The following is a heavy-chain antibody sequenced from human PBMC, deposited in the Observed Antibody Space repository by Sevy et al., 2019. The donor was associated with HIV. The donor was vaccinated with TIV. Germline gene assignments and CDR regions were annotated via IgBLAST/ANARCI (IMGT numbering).Heavy chain of an antibody. D-gene: IGHD2-21*02. J-gene: IGHJ4*02. CDR1: GFSLTTYW. V-gene: IGHV5-51*01. CDR2: IYSGDSDT. CDR3: ARRGAFCGGDCYSADY. Sequence: GGSLRLSCKASGFSLTTYWVGWVRQMPGKGLEWMGIIYSGDSDTRYSPSFQGQVTISADKSTSTAYLQWTSLKASDTAIYYCARRGAFCGGDCYSADYWGQGTLVTVSS.